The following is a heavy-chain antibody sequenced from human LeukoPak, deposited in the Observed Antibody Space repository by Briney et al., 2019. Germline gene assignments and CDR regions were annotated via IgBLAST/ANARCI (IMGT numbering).Heavy chain of an antibody. V-gene: IGHV3-9*01. CDR2: ISWNSGSI. CDR1: GFTFSSYN. CDR3: CSSGWYGRCDY. D-gene: IGHD6-13*01. Sequence: PGGSLRLSCAASGFTFSSYNMNWVRQAPGKGLEWVSGISWNSGSIGYADSVKGRFTISRDNAKNSLYLQMNSLRPEDTALYYCCSSGWYGRCDYWGQGTLVTVSS. J-gene: IGHJ4*02.